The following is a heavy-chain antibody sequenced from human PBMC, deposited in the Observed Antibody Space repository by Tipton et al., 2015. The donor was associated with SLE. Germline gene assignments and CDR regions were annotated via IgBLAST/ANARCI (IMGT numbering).Heavy chain of an antibody. D-gene: IGHD3-16*01. CDR2: ISSTGIYI. CDR3: ARGRGGEFLDY. CDR1: GFTFSYYN. J-gene: IGHJ4*02. V-gene: IGHV3-21*01. Sequence: GSLRLSCTASGFTFSYYNMNWVRQAPGEGLGWVSSISSTGIYIYNADSLKGRFTISRDSAKNSLYLQMNSLRVEDTAVYFCARGRGGEFLDYWGQGTLVTVSS.